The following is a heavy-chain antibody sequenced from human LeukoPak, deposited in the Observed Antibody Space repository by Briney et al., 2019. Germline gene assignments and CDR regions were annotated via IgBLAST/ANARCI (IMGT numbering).Heavy chain of an antibody. CDR3: ARDFYYDSSGYSGLIGY. CDR2: ISAHNGNT. D-gene: IGHD3-22*01. CDR1: GYTFTSYG. V-gene: IGHV1-18*01. J-gene: IGHJ4*02. Sequence: ASVKVSCRASGYTFTSYGISWVRQAPGQGLEWMGWISAHNGNTNYAHNLQGRVTMTTDTSTATAYMDLRSLRSDDTAVYYCARDFYYDSSGYSGLIGYWGQGTLVTVSS.